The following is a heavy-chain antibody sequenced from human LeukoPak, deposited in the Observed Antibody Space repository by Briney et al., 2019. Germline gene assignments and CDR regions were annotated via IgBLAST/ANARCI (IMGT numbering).Heavy chain of an antibody. CDR1: GFTFSSYA. V-gene: IGHV3-23*01. CDR2: ISGSGGST. J-gene: IGHJ5*02. D-gene: IGHD6-19*01. CDR3: AKDPEQYWFDP. Sequence: GGSLRLSCAASGFTFSSYAMSWVRQAPGKGLGWVSAISGSGGSTYYADSVKGRFTISRDNSKNTLYLQMNSLRAEDAAVYYCAKDPEQYWFDPWGQGTLVTVSS.